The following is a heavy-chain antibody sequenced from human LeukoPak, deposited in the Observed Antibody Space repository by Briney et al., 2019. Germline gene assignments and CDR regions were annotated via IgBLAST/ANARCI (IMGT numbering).Heavy chain of an antibody. CDR3: AREQLEPTSSYAFDI. D-gene: IGHD1-1*01. V-gene: IGHV3-7*01. J-gene: IGHJ3*02. CDR2: IKQDGSEK. Sequence: GGSLRLSCAASGFIFSDYSTSWVRQAPGKGLEWVANIKQDGSEKYYVDSVKGRFTISRDNAKNSLYLQMNSLRAEDTAVYYCAREQLEPTSSYAFDIWGQGTMVTVSS. CDR1: GFIFSDYS.